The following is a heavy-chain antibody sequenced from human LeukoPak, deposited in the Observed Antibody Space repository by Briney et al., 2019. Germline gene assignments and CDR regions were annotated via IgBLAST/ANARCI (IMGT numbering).Heavy chain of an antibody. V-gene: IGHV3-48*03. CDR3: AELGITMIGGV. J-gene: IGHJ6*04. D-gene: IGHD3-10*02. Sequence: GGSLRLSCAASGFTFSSYEMNWVRQAPGKELEWVSYISSSGSTIYYADSVKGRFTISRDNAKNSLYLQMNSLRAEDTAVYYCAELGITMIGGVWGKGTTVTVSS. CDR1: GFTFSSYE. CDR2: ISSSGSTI.